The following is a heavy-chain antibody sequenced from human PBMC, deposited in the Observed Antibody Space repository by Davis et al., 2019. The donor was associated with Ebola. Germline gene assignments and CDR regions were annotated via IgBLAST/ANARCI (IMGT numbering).Heavy chain of an antibody. CDR3: AGTFTIDWFDP. CDR2: IYYSGST. J-gene: IGHJ5*02. V-gene: IGHV4-39*01. D-gene: IGHD2/OR15-2a*01. CDR1: GGSISSGDYY. Sequence: SETLSLTCTVSGGSISSGDYYWSWIRQPPGKGLEWIGSIYYSGSTYYNPSLKSRVTISVDTSKNQFSLKLSSVTAADTAVYYCAGTFTIDWFDPWGQGTLVTVSS.